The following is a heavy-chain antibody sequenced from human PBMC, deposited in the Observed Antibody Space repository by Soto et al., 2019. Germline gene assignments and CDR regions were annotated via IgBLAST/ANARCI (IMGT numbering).Heavy chain of an antibody. CDR2: ISYDGSNK. V-gene: IGHV3-30*04. Sequence: GGSLRLSCAASGFTFSSYGMHWVRQAPGKGLEWVAVISYDGSNKYYGDSVKGRFTISRDNSNNTLYLQMNSLRPEDTAVYYCAKNKDDFWSGSISDPWGQGT. J-gene: IGHJ5*02. CDR1: GFTFSSYG. CDR3: AKNKDDFWSGSISDP. D-gene: IGHD3-3*01.